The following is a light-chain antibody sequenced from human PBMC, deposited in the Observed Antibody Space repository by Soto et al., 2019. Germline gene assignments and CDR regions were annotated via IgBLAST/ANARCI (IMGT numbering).Light chain of an antibody. Sequence: EIVLTQSPATLSLSPGERATLSCRASQSVSSSYLAWYQQKPGQAPRLLIYDASNRATGIPAGFSGSGSGTDFTLTISSLEPEDFAVYYCQQRSNWPPSITFGQGTRLEIK. CDR2: DAS. J-gene: IGKJ5*01. CDR1: QSVSSSY. CDR3: QQRSNWPPSIT. V-gene: IGKV3-11*01.